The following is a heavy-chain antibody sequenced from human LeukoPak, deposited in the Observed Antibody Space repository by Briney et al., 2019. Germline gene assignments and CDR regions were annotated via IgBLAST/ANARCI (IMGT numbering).Heavy chain of an antibody. D-gene: IGHD2-2*01. CDR2: INPNSGGT. J-gene: IGHJ6*02. CDR3: ARDTALYDPYQLLYDPYDYGMDV. Sequence: ASVKVSCTGSGYTFTGYHLHWVRQAPGQGLEWMGWINPNSGGTHYAQKFQGRVTMTRDTSTSTAYMELNRLRSDDTAVYYCARDTALYDPYQLLYDPYDYGMDVWGQGTTVTVSS. V-gene: IGHV1-2*02. CDR1: GYTFTGYH.